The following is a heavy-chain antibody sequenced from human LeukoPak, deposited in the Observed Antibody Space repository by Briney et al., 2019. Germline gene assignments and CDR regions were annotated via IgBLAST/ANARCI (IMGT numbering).Heavy chain of an antibody. CDR2: ISSSSSYI. CDR1: GFTFSSYS. CDR3: ARVQVRYSSSWFPRPPPDY. J-gene: IGHJ4*02. V-gene: IGHV3-21*01. Sequence: GGSLRLSCAASGFTFSSYSMNWVRQAPGKGLEWVSSISSSSSYIYYADSVKGRFTISRDNAKNSLYLQMNSLRAEDTVVYYCARVQVRYSSSWFPRPPPDYWGQGTLVTVSS. D-gene: IGHD6-13*01.